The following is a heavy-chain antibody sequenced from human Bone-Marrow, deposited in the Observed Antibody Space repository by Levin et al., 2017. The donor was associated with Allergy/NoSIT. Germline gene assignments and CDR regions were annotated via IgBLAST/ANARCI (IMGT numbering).Heavy chain of an antibody. D-gene: IGHD2-2*01. CDR3: ARDEGVSTSGYYGMDV. CDR2: IYHSGST. Sequence: GSLRLSCAVSGSSISSGYYWGWIRQPPGKGLEWIGSIYHSGSTYYNPSLKSRVTISVDTSKNQFSLKLSSVTAADTAVYYCARDEGVSTSGYYGMDVWGQGTTVTVSS. CDR1: GSSISSGYY. J-gene: IGHJ6*02. V-gene: IGHV4-38-2*02.